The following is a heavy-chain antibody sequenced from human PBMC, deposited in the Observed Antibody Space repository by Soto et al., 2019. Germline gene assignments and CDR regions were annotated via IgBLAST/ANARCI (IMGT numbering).Heavy chain of an antibody. J-gene: IGHJ5*02. CDR3: LRGALWTSSYVQDDL. D-gene: IGHD3-3*01. Sequence: EVQLVESGGGLVQPGGSLRLSCVASGFTLSSYWMHWVRQAPGKGLVWVSRINSDGTNTNYADSVKGRFTISRDNAKNTLYLQMNSLRAEDTAMYYCLRGALWTSSYVQDDLWGQGALVAVSS. V-gene: IGHV3-74*01. CDR2: INSDGTNT. CDR1: GFTLSSYW.